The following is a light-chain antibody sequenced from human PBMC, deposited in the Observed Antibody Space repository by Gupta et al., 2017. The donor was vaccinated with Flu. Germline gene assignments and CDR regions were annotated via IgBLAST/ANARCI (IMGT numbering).Light chain of an antibody. CDR2: DAS. CDR1: QSVSSY. V-gene: IGKV3-11*01. Sequence: ATLSCSTGERATLSCSASQSVSSYLAWYQQKPGQAPRLLIYDASNRATGIPARFSGSGSGTDFTLTISSLEPEDFAVYYCQQRSNWPPITFGQGTRLEIK. CDR3: QQRSNWPPIT. J-gene: IGKJ5*01.